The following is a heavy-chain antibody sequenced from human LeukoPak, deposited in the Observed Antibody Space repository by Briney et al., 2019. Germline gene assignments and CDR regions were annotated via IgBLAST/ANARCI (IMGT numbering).Heavy chain of an antibody. J-gene: IGHJ6*02. CDR3: ARDGGLGHCSSTSCPGDGMDV. V-gene: IGHV4-4*02. CDR2: IYHSGGT. Sequence: SETLSLTCAVSGGSISSSHWWSWVRQPPGKGLEWIGEIYHSGGTNYNPSLKSRVTISVDKSKNQFSLKLSSVTAADTAVYYCARDGGLGHCSSTSCPGDGMDVWGQGTTVTVSS. D-gene: IGHD2-2*03. CDR1: GGSISSSHW.